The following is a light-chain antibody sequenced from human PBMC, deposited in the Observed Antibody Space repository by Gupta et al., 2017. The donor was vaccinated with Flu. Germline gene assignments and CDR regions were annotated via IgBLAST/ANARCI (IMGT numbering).Light chain of an antibody. CDR1: SSNIGSNT. V-gene: IGLV1-44*01. Sequence: HSVLTQPPSASGTPGQRVTTSCSGSSSNIGSNTFNWYQQLPGTAPKFLIYSNNQRPSGVPDRFAGSKSGTSASLAIIGRQSKDEGAYYCAAWDDSLNGGVFGGGTKLTVL. CDR3: AAWDDSLNGGV. J-gene: IGLJ3*02. CDR2: SNN.